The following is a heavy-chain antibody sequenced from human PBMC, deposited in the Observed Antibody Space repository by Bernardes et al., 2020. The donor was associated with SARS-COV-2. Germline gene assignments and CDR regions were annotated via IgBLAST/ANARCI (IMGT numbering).Heavy chain of an antibody. V-gene: IGHV4-39*01. CDR2: IYYTKTI. J-gene: IGHJ5*01. CDR3: ARRYSGYDMFNWFDS. CDR1: GGSISSNNYY. Sequence: ETLSLTCTVSGGSISSNNYYWGWIRQSPGKGLEWIGAIYYTKTIYYNPSLKSRVTISVDTSKNQFSLSLSSVTAADTAVYYCARRYSGYDMFNWFDSWGQGALITVSS. D-gene: IGHD5-12*01.